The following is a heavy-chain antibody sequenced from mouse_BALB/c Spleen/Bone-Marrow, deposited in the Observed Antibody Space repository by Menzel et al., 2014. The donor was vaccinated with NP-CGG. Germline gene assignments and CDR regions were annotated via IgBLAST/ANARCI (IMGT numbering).Heavy chain of an antibody. CDR2: ISNGGNYT. Sequence: EVMLVEPGGALVKPGGSLKLSCAASGFTFSDYAMSWVRQSPEKRLEWVAEISNGGNYTYYPDTVTGRFTISRDNAKNTLYLEMSSLRSEDTAMYYCSRNSNYSFDFWGQGTTLTVSS. J-gene: IGHJ2*01. V-gene: IGHV5-9-4*01. D-gene: IGHD2-5*01. CDR3: SRNSNYSFDF. CDR1: GFTFSDYA.